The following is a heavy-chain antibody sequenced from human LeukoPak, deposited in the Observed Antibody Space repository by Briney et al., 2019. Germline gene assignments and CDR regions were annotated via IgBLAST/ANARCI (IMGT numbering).Heavy chain of an antibody. J-gene: IGHJ5*02. V-gene: IGHV3-23*01. CDR3: TKDPDSNSFNWFDL. CDR1: GFTFSNYA. CDR2: ISDSGNT. Sequence: PGGSLRLSCAASGFTFSNYAMKWVRQSPEKGLEWISGISDSGNTYYADSVTGRFTISRDNSKNMLYLEMTSLRAEDTAVYYCTKDPDSNSFNWFDLWGQGTLVTVSA. D-gene: IGHD2-2*01.